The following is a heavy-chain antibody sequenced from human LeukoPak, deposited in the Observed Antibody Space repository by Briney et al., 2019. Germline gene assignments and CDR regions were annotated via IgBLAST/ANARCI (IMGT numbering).Heavy chain of an antibody. CDR1: GFTFDDYT. J-gene: IGHJ4*02. CDR2: ISWDGGST. Sequence: GGSLRLPCAASGFTFDDYTMHWVRQAPGKGLEWVSLISWDGGSTYYADSVKGRFTISRDNSKNSLYLQMNSLRTEDTALYYCAKGPSANYDLYYFDYWGQGTLVTVSS. CDR3: AKGPSANYDLYYFDY. V-gene: IGHV3-43*01. D-gene: IGHD3-3*01.